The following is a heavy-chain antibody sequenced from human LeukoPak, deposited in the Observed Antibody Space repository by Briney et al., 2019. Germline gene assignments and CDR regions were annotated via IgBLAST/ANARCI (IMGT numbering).Heavy chain of an antibody. V-gene: IGHV3-21*01. Sequence: GGSLRLSCAASGFTFSSYSMNWVRQAPGKGLEWVSSISSSSSYIYYADSVKGRFTISRDNAKNSLYLQMNSLRAEDAAVYYCAGDRYDILTGYSYFDYWGQGTLVTVSS. CDR1: GFTFSSYS. CDR3: AGDRYDILTGYSYFDY. D-gene: IGHD3-9*01. J-gene: IGHJ4*02. CDR2: ISSSSSYI.